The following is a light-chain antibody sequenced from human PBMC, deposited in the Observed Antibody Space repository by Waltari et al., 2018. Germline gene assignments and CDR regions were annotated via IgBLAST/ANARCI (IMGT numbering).Light chain of an antibody. Sequence: EVVLTQSPCTLSLSPGEGATISCRASQSISHYLAWYQQKPGQAPMLLIYHATSRATGIPDRFSGSGSWTDFSLTISRLEPEDFAVYYCQHYVNLPATFGQGTKVEI. V-gene: IGKV3-20*01. CDR1: QSISHY. J-gene: IGKJ1*01. CDR3: QHYVNLPAT. CDR2: HAT.